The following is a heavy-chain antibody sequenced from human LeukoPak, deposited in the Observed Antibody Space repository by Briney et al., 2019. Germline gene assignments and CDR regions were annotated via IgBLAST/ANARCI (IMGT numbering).Heavy chain of an antibody. D-gene: IGHD6-19*01. J-gene: IGHJ4*02. CDR3: AKDMGGSGWYGFDY. V-gene: IGHV3-74*01. Sequence: GGSLRLSCTASGFTFSSSWMHWVRQAPGEGLVWVSRINNDGSDTRYADSVKGRFTISRDNAKNSLYLQMNSLRAEDMALYYCAKDMGGSGWYGFDYWGQGTLVTVSS. CDR1: GFTFSSSW. CDR2: INNDGSDT.